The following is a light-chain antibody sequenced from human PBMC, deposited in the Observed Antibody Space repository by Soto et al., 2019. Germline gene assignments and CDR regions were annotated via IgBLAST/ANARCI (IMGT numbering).Light chain of an antibody. J-gene: IGKJ1*01. V-gene: IGKV1-5*01. Sequence: DIQMTQSPSTLSGSVGDRVTITCRASQSIGSWLAWYQQKPGKAPKLLIYDASSLETGVPSRFSGSGSGTEFTLTISSLQPDDFATYYCQQYNTYSPTFGQGTKVDNK. CDR1: QSIGSW. CDR2: DAS. CDR3: QQYNTYSPT.